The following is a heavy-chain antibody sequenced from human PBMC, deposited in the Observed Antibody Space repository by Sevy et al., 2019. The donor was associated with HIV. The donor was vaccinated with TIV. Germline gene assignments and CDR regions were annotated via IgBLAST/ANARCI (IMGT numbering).Heavy chain of an antibody. CDR2: MNPNSGNT. V-gene: IGHV1-8*01. CDR3: ATRPYYDLDY. D-gene: IGHD3-22*01. Sequence: ASVKVSCKASGYTFSSYEINWVRQATGHGLEWMGWMNPNSGNTVYAQKFQGRVTLTRNTSINTAYMELSSLRSEDTAVYYCATRPYYDLDYWGQGTLVTVSS. CDR1: GYTFSSYE. J-gene: IGHJ4*02.